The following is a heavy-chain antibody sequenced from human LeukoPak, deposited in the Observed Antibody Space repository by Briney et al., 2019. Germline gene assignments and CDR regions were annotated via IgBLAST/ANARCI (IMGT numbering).Heavy chain of an antibody. D-gene: IGHD3-10*01. CDR3: AKDHYGSGSLDY. V-gene: IGHV3-9*01. J-gene: IGHJ4*02. CDR1: GFTFDDYA. CDR2: ISWNSGSI. Sequence: GGSLRLSCAASGFTFDDYAMHWVRQAPGKGLEWVSGISWNSGSIGYADSVKGRFTISRDNAKNSLYLQMNSLRAEDTALYYCAKDHYGSGSLDYWGQGILVTVSS.